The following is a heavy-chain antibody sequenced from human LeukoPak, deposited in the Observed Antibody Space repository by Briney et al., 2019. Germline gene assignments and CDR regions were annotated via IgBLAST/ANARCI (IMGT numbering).Heavy chain of an antibody. J-gene: IGHJ3*02. CDR3: ARGGTMMYAFDI. Sequence: KASETLSLTCTVSGGSISSGDYYWSWIRQPPGKGLEWIGYIYYSGSTYYNPSLKSRVTISVDTSKNQSSLKLSSVTAADTAVYYCARGGTMMYAFDIWGQGTMVTVSS. CDR1: GGSISSGDYY. CDR2: IYYSGST. V-gene: IGHV4-30-4*08. D-gene: IGHD3-22*01.